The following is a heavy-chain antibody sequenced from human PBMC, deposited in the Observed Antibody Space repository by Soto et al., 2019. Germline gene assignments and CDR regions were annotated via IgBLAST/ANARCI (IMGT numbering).Heavy chain of an antibody. Sequence: GASVKVSCKASGYTFTSYAMHWVRQAPGQRLEWMGWINAGNGNTKYSQKFQGRVTITGDTSASTAYMELSSLRSEDTAVYYCARDRAVDYGRVLMDVWGQGTTVTVSS. J-gene: IGHJ6*02. V-gene: IGHV1-3*01. CDR2: INAGNGNT. D-gene: IGHD4-17*01. CDR3: ARDRAVDYGRVLMDV. CDR1: GYTFTSYA.